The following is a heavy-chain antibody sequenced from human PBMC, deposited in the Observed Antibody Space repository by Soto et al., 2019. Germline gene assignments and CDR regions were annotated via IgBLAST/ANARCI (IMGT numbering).Heavy chain of an antibody. Sequence: PGGSLRLSCSASGFTFNRYAMHWVRQAPGKGLEYVSGVSNNGGSTYDADSVKGRFTISRDNSKNTLYLQMSSLRAEDTAVYYCARDNRYYGMDVWGQGTTVTVSS. CDR3: ARDNRYYGMDV. CDR2: VSNNGGST. V-gene: IGHV3-64D*08. CDR1: GFTFNRYA. J-gene: IGHJ6*02.